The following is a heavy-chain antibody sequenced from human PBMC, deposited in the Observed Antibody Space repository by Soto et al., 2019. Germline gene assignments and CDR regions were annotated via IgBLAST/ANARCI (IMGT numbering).Heavy chain of an antibody. J-gene: IGHJ5*01. CDR1: GYTFTSYG. V-gene: IGHV1-18*01. Sequence: QVRLVQSGAEVKKPGASVQVSCKASGYTFTSYGISWVRQPPGQGLERMGWISAYNSNTNYAQKLQGRVTMTTDTSTSTAYMERRSLRSDDTAVYYCARDRGNWGSDSWGQGTLVTVSS. D-gene: IGHD7-27*01. CDR2: ISAYNSNT. CDR3: ARDRGNWGSDS.